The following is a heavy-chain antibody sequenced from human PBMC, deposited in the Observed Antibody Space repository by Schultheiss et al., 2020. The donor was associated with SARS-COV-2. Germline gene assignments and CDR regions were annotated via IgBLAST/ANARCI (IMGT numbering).Heavy chain of an antibody. Sequence: GESLKISCKGSGYNFTNYWIAWVRQMPGKGLEWMGRIDPSDSYTNYSPSFQGHVTISADKSISTAYLQWSSLKASDTAMYYYARQGGWGYCSSTSCYDAYWGQGTLVTVSS. CDR2: IDPSDSYT. CDR3: ARQGGWGYCSSTSCYDAY. J-gene: IGHJ4*02. D-gene: IGHD2-2*01. V-gene: IGHV5-10-1*01. CDR1: GYNFTNYW.